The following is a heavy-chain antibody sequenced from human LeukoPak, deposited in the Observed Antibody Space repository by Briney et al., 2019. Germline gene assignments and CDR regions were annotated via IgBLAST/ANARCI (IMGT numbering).Heavy chain of an antibody. Sequence: SETLSLTCTVSGGSLMSRSYYWGWIRQPPGKGLEWIGSIYYSGSTYYNPSLKSRVTISVDTSKNQFSLKLSSVTAADTAVYYFARHPSYYASSGYYYFDYWGQGTLVTVSS. CDR2: IYYSGST. CDR1: GGSLMSRSYY. CDR3: ARHPSYYASSGYYYFDY. V-gene: IGHV4-39*01. J-gene: IGHJ4*02. D-gene: IGHD3-22*01.